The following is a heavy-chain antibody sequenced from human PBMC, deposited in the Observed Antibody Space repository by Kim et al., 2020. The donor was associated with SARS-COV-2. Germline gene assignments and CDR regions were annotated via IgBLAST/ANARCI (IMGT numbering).Heavy chain of an antibody. CDR1: GFRFGDYG. D-gene: IGHD5-12*01. Sequence: GGSLRLSCAGSGFRFGDYGMHWVRQVPGKGLEWVSGISWDSGSLHYADSVKGRFAISRDNAKNSLYLQMTSLRPEDTAFYFCAKGVATMDEGYYFDLWGQGTLVTVSS. V-gene: IGHV3-9*01. J-gene: IGHJ4*02. CDR3: AKGVATMDEGYYFDL. CDR2: ISWDSGSL.